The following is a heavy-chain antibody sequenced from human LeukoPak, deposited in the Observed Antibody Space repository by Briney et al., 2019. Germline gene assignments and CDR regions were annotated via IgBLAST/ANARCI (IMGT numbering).Heavy chain of an antibody. Sequence: GGSLRLSCAASGFTFSSYWMHWVRQAPGKGLVWVSRINSDGSSTSYADSVKGRFTISRDNAKNTLYLQMNSLRAEDTAVYYCAKGESGSYFHYYYYYYMDVWGKGTTVTVCS. CDR3: AKGESGSYFHYYYYYYMDV. CDR1: GFTFSSYW. D-gene: IGHD1-26*01. J-gene: IGHJ6*03. V-gene: IGHV3-74*01. CDR2: INSDGSST.